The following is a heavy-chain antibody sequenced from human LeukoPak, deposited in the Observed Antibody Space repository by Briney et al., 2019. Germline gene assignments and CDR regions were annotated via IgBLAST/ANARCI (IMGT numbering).Heavy chain of an antibody. CDR1: GFTFSSYW. Sequence: GGSLRLSCAASGFTFSSYWMSWVRQAPGKGLEWVANIKQDGSEKYYVDSVKGRFTISRDNAKNSLYLQMNSLRAEDTAVYYCARDTGERSSEVSWFDPWGQGTLVTVSS. CDR2: IKQDGSEK. J-gene: IGHJ5*02. V-gene: IGHV3-7*01. D-gene: IGHD3-10*01. CDR3: ARDTGERSSEVSWFDP.